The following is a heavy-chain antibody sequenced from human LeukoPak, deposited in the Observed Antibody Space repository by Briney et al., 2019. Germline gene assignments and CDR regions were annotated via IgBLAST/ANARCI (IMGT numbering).Heavy chain of an antibody. J-gene: IGHJ4*02. CDR1: RFTFSDLY. V-gene: IGHV3-11*05. CDR3: ARASSRGYSYGQDY. CDR2: ISSSSSHT. Sequence: GGSLRLSCAASRFTFSDLYMSWIRRAPGKGLEWVSYISSSSSHTSYADSVKGRFTISRDNAKSSLYLQMNSLRAEDTAVYYCARASSRGYSYGQDYWGQGTLVTVSS. D-gene: IGHD5-18*01.